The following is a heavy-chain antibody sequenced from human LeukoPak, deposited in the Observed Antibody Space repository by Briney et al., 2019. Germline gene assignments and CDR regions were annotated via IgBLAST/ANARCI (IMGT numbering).Heavy chain of an antibody. CDR3: ARIFEALTVTTGTIDY. Sequence: PSETLSLTCTVSGGSISSSSYYWGWIRQPPGKGLEWIGSIYYSGSTYYNPSLKSRVTISVDTSKNQFSLKLSSVTAADTAVYYCARIFEALTVTTGTIDYWGQGTLVTVSS. J-gene: IGHJ4*02. CDR1: GGSISSSSYY. D-gene: IGHD4-17*01. CDR2: IYYSGST. V-gene: IGHV4-39*01.